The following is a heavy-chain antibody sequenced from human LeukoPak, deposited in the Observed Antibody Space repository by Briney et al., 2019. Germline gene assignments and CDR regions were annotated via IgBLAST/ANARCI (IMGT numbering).Heavy chain of an antibody. Sequence: GGSLRLSCAASGFTFSDYYMSWIRQAPGKGLEWVSYISSSGSTIYYADSVKGRFTISRDNAENSLYLQMNSLRAEDTAVYYCARVRSVLRYFDWLPDYFDYWGQGTLVTVSS. J-gene: IGHJ4*02. CDR2: ISSSGSTI. D-gene: IGHD3-9*01. CDR3: ARVRSVLRYFDWLPDYFDY. V-gene: IGHV3-11*04. CDR1: GFTFSDYY.